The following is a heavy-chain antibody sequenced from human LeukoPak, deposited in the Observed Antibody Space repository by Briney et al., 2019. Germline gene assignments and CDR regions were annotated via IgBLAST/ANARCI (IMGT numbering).Heavy chain of an antibody. Sequence: GGSLRLSCAASGFTFSSYAMSWVRQAPGKGLEWVSAISGSGGGTYYADSVKGRFTISRDNSKNTLYLQMNSLRAEDTAVYYCARVVNKSNSLFFDIWGQGTMVTVSS. V-gene: IGHV3-23*01. CDR3: ARVVNKSNSLFFDI. D-gene: IGHD4-23*01. J-gene: IGHJ3*02. CDR1: GFTFSSYA. CDR2: ISGSGGGT.